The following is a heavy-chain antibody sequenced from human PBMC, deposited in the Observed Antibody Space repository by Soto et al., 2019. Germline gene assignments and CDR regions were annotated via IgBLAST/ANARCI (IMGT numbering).Heavy chain of an antibody. CDR3: ARAYCTNGVCYKPLDY. CDR2: IIPIFGTA. V-gene: IGHV1-69*13. Sequence: SVKVSCKASGGTFSSYAISWVRQAPGQGLEWMGGIIPIFGTANYAQKFQGRVTITADESTSTAYMELSSLRSEDTAVYYCARAYCTNGVCYKPLDYWGQGTLVTVAS. CDR1: GGTFSSYA. J-gene: IGHJ4*02. D-gene: IGHD2-8*01.